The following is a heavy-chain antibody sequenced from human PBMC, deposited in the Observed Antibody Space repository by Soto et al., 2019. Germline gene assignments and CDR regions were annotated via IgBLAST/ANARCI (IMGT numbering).Heavy chain of an antibody. CDR2: VRNRAYGGTT. V-gene: IGHV3-49*03. Sequence: GGSLRLSCATSGFNFNEYGMSWFRQAPGKGLEWIGLVRNRAYGGTTDYAASVRGRFTVSRDDSNSVAFLQMNSLKIEDTAVYYCSRDPPLHIFYSESSDFFPVLGQGTAVTVSS. CDR3: SRDPPLHIFYSESSDFFPV. D-gene: IGHD3-22*01. J-gene: IGHJ6*02. CDR1: GFNFNEYG.